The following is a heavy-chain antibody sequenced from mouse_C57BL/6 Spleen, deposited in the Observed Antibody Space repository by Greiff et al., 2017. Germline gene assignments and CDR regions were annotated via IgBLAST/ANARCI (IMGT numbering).Heavy chain of an antibody. CDR1: GYTFTSYW. Sequence: QVPLQQPGAELVKPGASVKLSCKASGYTFTSYWMHWVKQRPGQGLEWIGMIHPNSGSTNYNEKFNSKATLTVDKASSTSYMQHSGLTSEDSAVNYCARWGDGYHDCDYWGQGTTLTVSS. V-gene: IGHV1-64*01. CDR2: IHPNSGST. J-gene: IGHJ2*01. D-gene: IGHD2-3*01. CDR3: ARWGDGYHDCDY.